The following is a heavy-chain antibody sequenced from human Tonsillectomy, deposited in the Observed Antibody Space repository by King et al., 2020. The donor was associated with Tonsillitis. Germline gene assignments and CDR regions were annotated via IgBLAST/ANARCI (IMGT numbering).Heavy chain of an antibody. CDR1: GYSFTTYW. V-gene: IGHV5-10-1*03. CDR2: IDPSDSYT. Sequence: VQLVESGAEAKKPGESLRISCQVSGYSFTTYWITWVRQMPGKGLEWMGRIDPSDSYTNYSPSFQGHVTISADKSISTAYLQWSSLKASDTAMYYCARRETLGGLWFGEAFFVFDIWGQGTMVTVSS. CDR3: ARRETLGGLWFGEAFFVFDI. D-gene: IGHD3-10*01. J-gene: IGHJ3*02.